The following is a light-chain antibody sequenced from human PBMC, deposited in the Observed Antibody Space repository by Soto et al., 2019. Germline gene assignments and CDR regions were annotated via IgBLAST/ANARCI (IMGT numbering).Light chain of an antibody. CDR1: QSVSSY. Sequence: EIVLTQSPATLSLSPGEGATLSCRASQSVSSYLAWYQQKPGQAPRLLIYDASNRATDIPARFSGSGSGTDFTLTIRSLEPEDFAVYYCQQRSNWPLTFGGGTKVEIK. J-gene: IGKJ4*01. CDR2: DAS. CDR3: QQRSNWPLT. V-gene: IGKV3-11*01.